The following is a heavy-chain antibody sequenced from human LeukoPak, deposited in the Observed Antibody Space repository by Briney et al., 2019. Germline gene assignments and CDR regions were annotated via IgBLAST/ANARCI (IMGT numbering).Heavy chain of an antibody. CDR2: IYYSGYT. V-gene: IGHV4-31*03. CDR1: GGSITSGGYY. Sequence: SQTLSLTCTVSGGSITSGGYYWSWIRQHPGKGLEWIGHIYYSGYTYYNPSLKGRVTMSLDTSKNQFSLKLTSLTAADTAVYFCAREPGSFDWWGQGTLVTVSS. CDR3: AREPGSFDW. D-gene: IGHD3-9*01. J-gene: IGHJ4*02.